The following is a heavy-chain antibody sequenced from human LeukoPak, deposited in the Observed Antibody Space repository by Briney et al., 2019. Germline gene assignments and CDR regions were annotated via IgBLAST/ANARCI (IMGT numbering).Heavy chain of an antibody. J-gene: IGHJ5*02. V-gene: IGHV3-23*01. CDR3: AKVGSSSWYQPATWFDP. Sequence: GGSLRLSCAASGFTFSSYAMSWVRQAPGKGLEWVSAISGSGGSTYYADSVKGRFTISRDNSKNTLYLQMNSLRAEDTAVYYCAKVGSSSWYQPATWFDPWGQGTLVTVSS. D-gene: IGHD6-13*01. CDR2: ISGSGGST. CDR1: GFTFSSYA.